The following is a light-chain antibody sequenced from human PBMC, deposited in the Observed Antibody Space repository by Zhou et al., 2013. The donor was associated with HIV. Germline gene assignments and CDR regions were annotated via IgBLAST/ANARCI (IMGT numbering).Light chain of an antibody. Sequence: DIQMTQSPSSLSASVGDRVTITCRASQSISSYLNWYQQMPGKAPKLLIYTASNLQSGVPSRFSGSGSGTDFTLTISSLQPEDFATYYCQGTYSMFWTFGQGTKVEIK. CDR3: QGTYSMFWT. CDR2: TAS. J-gene: IGKJ1*01. CDR1: QSISSY. V-gene: IGKV1-39*01.